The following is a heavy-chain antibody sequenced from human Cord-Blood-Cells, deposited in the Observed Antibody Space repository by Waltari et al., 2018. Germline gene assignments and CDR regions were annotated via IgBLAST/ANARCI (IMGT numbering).Heavy chain of an antibody. CDR2: INPNRGGT. Sequence: QVQLVRTGAEGKKPGASVKVSCTASGYTFTGYSMHWVRQAPGQGLEWMGWINPNRGGTNYAQKFQGRVTMTRDTSISTAYMELSRLRSDDTAVYYCARVNWDDAFDIWGQGTMVTVSS. V-gene: IGHV1-2*02. CDR3: ARVNWDDAFDI. J-gene: IGHJ3*02. D-gene: IGHD7-27*01. CDR1: GYTFTGYS.